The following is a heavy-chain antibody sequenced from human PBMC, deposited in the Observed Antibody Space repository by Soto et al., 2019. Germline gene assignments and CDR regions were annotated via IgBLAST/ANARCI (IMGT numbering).Heavy chain of an antibody. Sequence: QDQLVQSGAEVKKPGASVKISCKASGYSLARFAMHWVRQAPGQTFEWMASISGVNGKTRYSPKVQDRITVTRDTSANSAYLELSSLRPEDTSVYFCGRGYSAGWYAFDLWGQGTRVIV. J-gene: IGHJ3*01. V-gene: IGHV1-3*01. CDR1: GYSLARFA. CDR2: ISGVNGKT. CDR3: GRGYSAGWYAFDL. D-gene: IGHD2-21*01.